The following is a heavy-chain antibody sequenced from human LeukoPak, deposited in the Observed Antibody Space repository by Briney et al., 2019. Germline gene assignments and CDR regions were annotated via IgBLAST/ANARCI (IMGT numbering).Heavy chain of an antibody. D-gene: IGHD5-18*01. J-gene: IGHJ4*02. Sequence: VASVKVSCKAFGGTFSSYAISWVRQAPGQGLEWMGGIIPIFGTANYAQKFQGRVTITADKSTSTAYMELSSLRSEDTAVYYCARSFRARGYSYGYFNWGQGTLVTVSS. CDR1: GGTFSSYA. V-gene: IGHV1-69*06. CDR2: IIPIFGTA. CDR3: ARSFRARGYSYGYFN.